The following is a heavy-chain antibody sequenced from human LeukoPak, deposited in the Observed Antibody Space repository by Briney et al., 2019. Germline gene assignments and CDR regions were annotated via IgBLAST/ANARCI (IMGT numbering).Heavy chain of an antibody. CDR2: IGAYNGNT. Sequence: ASVKVSCKASGYTFTSYGISWVRQAPGQGLEWMGWIGAYNGNTNYAQKLQGRVTMTTDTSTSTAYMELRSLRSDDTAVYYCARETTWDCSSTSCYGKGRSTHYYYYGMDVWGQGTTVTVSS. CDR3: ARETTWDCSSTSCYGKGRSTHYYYYGMDV. D-gene: IGHD2-2*01. V-gene: IGHV1-18*01. CDR1: GYTFTSYG. J-gene: IGHJ6*02.